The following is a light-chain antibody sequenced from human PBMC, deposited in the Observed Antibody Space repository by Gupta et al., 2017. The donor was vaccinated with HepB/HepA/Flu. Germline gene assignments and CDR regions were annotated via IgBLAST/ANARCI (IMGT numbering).Light chain of an antibody. CDR2: LVS. J-gene: IGKJ4*01. V-gene: IGKV2-28*01. CDR3: MQARQVPLT. CDR1: QSLLHSNGYNY. Sequence: DIVMTQSPLSLPVTPGEPASISCRSSQSLLHSNGYNYLIWYLQKPGQSPPLLIYLVSHRASGVPDRFSGSGSGTDFTLEISRVEAEDVGVYYCMQARQVPLTFGGGTKVEIK.